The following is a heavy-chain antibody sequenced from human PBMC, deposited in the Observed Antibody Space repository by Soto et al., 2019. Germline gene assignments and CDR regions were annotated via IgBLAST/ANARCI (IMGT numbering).Heavy chain of an antibody. J-gene: IGHJ4*02. CDR1: GFTFSDHY. D-gene: IGHD3-3*01. V-gene: IGHV3-72*01. CDR3: IRVTIDYYFDY. CDR2: TRNKANSYTT. Sequence: DVQLVESGGGLVQPGGSLRLSCGASGFTFSDHYMDWVRQAPGKGLEWVGRTRNKANSYTTEYAASVKGRFTISRDDSHNSLYLQMNSLTTEETAVYYCIRVTIDYYFDYWGQGTLVTVSS.